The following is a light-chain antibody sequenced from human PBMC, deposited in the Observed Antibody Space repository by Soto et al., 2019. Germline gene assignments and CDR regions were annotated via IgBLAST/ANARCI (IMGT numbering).Light chain of an antibody. CDR2: LNTDGSH. J-gene: IGLJ3*02. Sequence: QSVLTQAPSASASLGASVTLTCSLSSGHSSYAIAWHQQQPEKGPRYLMKLNTDGSHSKGDGIPDRFSGSSSGAEHYLTISSLQSEDEADYYCQTWGTGILVFGGGTKLTVL. V-gene: IGLV4-69*01. CDR1: SGHSSYA. CDR3: QTWGTGILV.